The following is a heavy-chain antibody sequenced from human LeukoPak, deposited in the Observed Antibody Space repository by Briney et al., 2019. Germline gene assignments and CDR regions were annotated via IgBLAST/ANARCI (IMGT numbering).Heavy chain of an antibody. CDR2: IYWDDDK. V-gene: IGHV2-5*02. CDR1: GFSLSTSGVG. Sequence: SGPTLVNPTQTLTLTCTFSGFSLSTSGVGVGWIRQPPGKALEWLALIYWDDDKRYSPSLRSRLTITKDTSKNQVVLTMTNMVPVDTATYFCARRPQFGSATVLTFDYWGQGTLVTVSS. CDR3: ARRPQFGSATVLTFDY. J-gene: IGHJ4*02. D-gene: IGHD3-10*01.